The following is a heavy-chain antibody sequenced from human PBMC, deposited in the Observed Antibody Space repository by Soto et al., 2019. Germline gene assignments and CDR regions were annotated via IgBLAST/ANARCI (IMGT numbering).Heavy chain of an antibody. CDR2: IYNSGRT. CDR1: GGSISSNIYH. D-gene: IGHD2-2*01. CDR3: ARHPVYATGWQIDY. J-gene: IGHJ4*02. V-gene: IGHV4-39*01. Sequence: TLSLTCSVSGGSISSNIYHWGWIRQPPGKGLEWIGRIYNSGRTYYNASLKSRVSISIDTSKNQFSLKLTSVTAADTAVYYCARHPVYATGWQIDYWGQGALVTVSS.